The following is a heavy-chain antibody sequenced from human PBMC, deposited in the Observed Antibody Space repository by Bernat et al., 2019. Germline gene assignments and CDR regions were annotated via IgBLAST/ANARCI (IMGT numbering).Heavy chain of an antibody. CDR2: ISYDGSNE. V-gene: IGHV3-30*18. CDR1: GFTFSDYS. J-gene: IGHJ4*02. CDR3: AKARDNNDSSGYNN. Sequence: QVQLVESGGGLVKPGGSLRLSCAASGFTFSDYSMNWIRQAPGKGLEWVALISYDGSNEYYADSVKGRFTITRDNSKNTLYLQMNSMSAEDTAVYYCAKARDNNDSSGYNNWGQGTLVTVSS. D-gene: IGHD3-22*01.